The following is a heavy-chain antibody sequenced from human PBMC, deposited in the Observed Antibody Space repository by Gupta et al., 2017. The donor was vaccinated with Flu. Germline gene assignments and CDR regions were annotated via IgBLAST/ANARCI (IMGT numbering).Heavy chain of an antibody. D-gene: IGHD3-3*01. CDR2: ISGSGGST. J-gene: IGHJ4*02. CDR3: AKGSGYYALYPFDY. V-gene: IGHV3-23*01. Sequence: QAPGKGLEWVSAISGSGGSTYYADSVKGRFTISRDNSKNTLHLQMNSLRAEDTAVYDCAKGSGYYALYPFDYWGQGTLVTVSS.